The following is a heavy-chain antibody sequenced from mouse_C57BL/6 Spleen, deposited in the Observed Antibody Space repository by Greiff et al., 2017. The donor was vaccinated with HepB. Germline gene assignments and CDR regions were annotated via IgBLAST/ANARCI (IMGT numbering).Heavy chain of an antibody. CDR3: ARAGGNYYFDY. CDR2: IYPGDGDT. J-gene: IGHJ2*01. D-gene: IGHD2-1*01. V-gene: IGHV1-80*01. Sequence: QVQLKESGAELVKPGASVKISCKASGYAFSSYWMNWVKQRPGKGLEWIGQIYPGDGDTNYNGKFKGKATLTADKSSSTAYMQLSSLTSEDSAVYFCARAGGNYYFDYWGQGTTLTVSS. CDR1: GYAFSSYW.